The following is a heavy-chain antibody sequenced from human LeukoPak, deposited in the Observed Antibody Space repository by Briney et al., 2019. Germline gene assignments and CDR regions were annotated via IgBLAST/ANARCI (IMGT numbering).Heavy chain of an antibody. Sequence: GSLRLSCAASGFTFRNFWMSWVRQAPGKGLEWVADIKEDASKIYYLDSVKGRFTISRDNAKNSLYLQMNSLRAEDTAVYYCAGEAVARNYYYYYGMDVWGKGTTVTVSS. J-gene: IGHJ6*04. CDR1: GFTFRNFW. V-gene: IGHV3-7*01. CDR2: IKEDASKI. D-gene: IGHD6-19*01. CDR3: AGEAVARNYYYYYGMDV.